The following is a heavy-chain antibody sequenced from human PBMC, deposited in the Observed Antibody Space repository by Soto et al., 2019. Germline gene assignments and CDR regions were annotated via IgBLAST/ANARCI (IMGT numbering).Heavy chain of an antibody. V-gene: IGHV4-30-4*01. D-gene: IGHD3-16*01. CDR1: GDSISSGNKY. CDR3: ARDPSPFDYYYAMDV. CDR2: IFSSGTT. Sequence: PSETLSLACTVSGDSISSGNKYWSWIRQPPGRGLEWIGYIFSSGTTYYNPSLKSRLTMSLDASQNQFSLKLNSLTDADTAVYFCARDPSPFDYYYAMDVWGQGTTVTIS. J-gene: IGHJ6*02.